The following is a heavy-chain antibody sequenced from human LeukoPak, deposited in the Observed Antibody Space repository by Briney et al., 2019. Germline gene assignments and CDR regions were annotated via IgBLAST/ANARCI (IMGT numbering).Heavy chain of an antibody. CDR1: GYTFTSYD. CDR3: AREALGGHSSSDYFDY. D-gene: IGHD6-6*01. CDR2: MNPNSGNT. V-gene: IGHV1-8*01. J-gene: IGHJ4*02. Sequence: ASVKVSCKASGYTFTSYDINWVRQATGQGLEWMGWMNPNSGNTGYAQKFQGRVTMTRNTSISTAYMELSSLRAEDTAVYYCAREALGGHSSSDYFDYWGQGTLVTVSS.